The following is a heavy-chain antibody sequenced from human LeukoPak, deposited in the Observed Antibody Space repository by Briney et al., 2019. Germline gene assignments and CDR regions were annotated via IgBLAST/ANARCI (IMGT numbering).Heavy chain of an antibody. CDR2: INPSGGGT. CDR1: GYTFTGYY. D-gene: IGHD2-2*01. CDR3: ARGYCSSTSCFLYYYYMDV. V-gene: IGHV1-46*01. Sequence: ASVKVSCKASGYTFTGYYMHWVRQAPGQRLEWMGLINPSGGGTSYAQNFQGRVTMTRDTSTSTVYMELSSLRSEDTAVYYCARGYCSSTSCFLYYYYMDVWGKGTTFTVSS. J-gene: IGHJ6*03.